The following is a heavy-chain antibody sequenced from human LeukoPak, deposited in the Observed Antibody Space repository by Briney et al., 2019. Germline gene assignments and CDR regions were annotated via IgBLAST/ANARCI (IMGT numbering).Heavy chain of an antibody. Sequence: ASVTVSCKASGYTFTGYYMHWVRQAPGQGLEWMGWINPNSGGTNYAQKFQGRVTMTRDTSISTAYMELSRLRSDDTAVYYCARDREYLYYYYGMDVWGQGTTVTVSS. V-gene: IGHV1-2*02. CDR2: INPNSGGT. CDR3: ARDREYLYYYYGMDV. CDR1: GYTFTGYY. J-gene: IGHJ6*02. D-gene: IGHD2/OR15-2a*01.